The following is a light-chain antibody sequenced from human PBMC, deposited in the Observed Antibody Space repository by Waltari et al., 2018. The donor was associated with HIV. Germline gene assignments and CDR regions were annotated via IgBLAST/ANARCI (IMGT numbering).Light chain of an antibody. CDR2: AAS. Sequence: DIQMTQSPSSLSASVGDRVTITCRASQSIGTYVNWYQQRPGEAPNLLIFAASTLQSGGPSRFSGSGSGTDFTLTISSLQPEDFATYYCQQSHSSPITFGQGTRLE. CDR3: QQSHSSPIT. J-gene: IGKJ5*01. CDR1: QSIGTY. V-gene: IGKV1-39*01.